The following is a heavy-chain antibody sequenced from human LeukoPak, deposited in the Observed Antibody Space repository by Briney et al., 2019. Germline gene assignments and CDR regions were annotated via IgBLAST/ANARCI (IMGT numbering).Heavy chain of an antibody. D-gene: IGHD5-12*01. CDR3: ARAFGYSGHLDY. CDR2: INYSGST. J-gene: IGHJ4*02. Sequence: SETLSLTCAVYGVSFSSYYWSWIRQPPGKGLEWIGEINYSGSTNYNPPLKSRVTISIDMSKNQFSLKLSSVTAADTAVYYCARAFGYSGHLDYWGQGILVTVSS. V-gene: IGHV4-34*01. CDR1: GVSFSSYY.